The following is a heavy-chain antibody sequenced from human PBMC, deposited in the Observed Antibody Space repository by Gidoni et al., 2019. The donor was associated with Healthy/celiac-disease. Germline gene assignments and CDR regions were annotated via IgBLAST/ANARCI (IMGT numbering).Heavy chain of an antibody. CDR3: ARRRGRGDALDI. V-gene: IGHV3-48*02. Sequence: EVQLVESGGGLVQPGGSLRLSCVASGFTFSSYRMNWVRQAPGKGLEWISYISSSSSIKYYADSLKCRITISRDNAKTSLYLQMNSLRDEDTAVYYCARRRGRGDALDIWGQGTMMTVSS. CDR1: GFTFSSYR. J-gene: IGHJ3*02. CDR2: ISSSSSIK.